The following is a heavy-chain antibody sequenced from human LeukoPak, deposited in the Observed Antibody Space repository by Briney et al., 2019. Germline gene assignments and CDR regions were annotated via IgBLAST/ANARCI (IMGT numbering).Heavy chain of an antibody. V-gene: IGHV4-61*02. Sequence: SESLSLTCTVSGGSISSGSYYWSWIRQPAGKGLERIGRIYTSGSTNDSPSLKSRVTMSVDTFKNQFSLKLSYVTAADTAVYYCARDRYYYDSSARYLDYWVQGTMVADSS. CDR2: IYTSGST. CDR3: ARDRYYYDSSARYLDY. CDR1: GGSISSGSYY. J-gene: IGHJ4*02. D-gene: IGHD3-22*01.